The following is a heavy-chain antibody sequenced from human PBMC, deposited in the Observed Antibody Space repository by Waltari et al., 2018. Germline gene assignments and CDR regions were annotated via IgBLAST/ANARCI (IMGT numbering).Heavy chain of an antibody. CDR1: GYTFTHHH. CDR3: ARGGPAIFGVLITKRFDY. D-gene: IGHD3-3*01. V-gene: IGHV1-2*06. J-gene: IGHJ4*02. Sequence: QVQLVQSGAEVQTPGASVKVSCKASGYTFTHHHIHVIRQAPGQGLEWMGRINPNSGGTNYTQKFQGRVTMTRDTSISTAYRELSRLRSDDTAVYYCARGGPAIFGVLITKRFDYWGQGTLVTVSS. CDR2: INPNSGGT.